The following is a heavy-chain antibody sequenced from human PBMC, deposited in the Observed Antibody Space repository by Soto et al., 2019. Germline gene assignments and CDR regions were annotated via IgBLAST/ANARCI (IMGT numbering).Heavy chain of an antibody. CDR1: RFTFSDYA. CDR2: ISGSAAST. CDR3: AKPIITSSWGTYDFYGMDV. Sequence: EVQLLESGGDLVQPGGSLRLSCAASRFTFSDYAMSWVRQAPGKGLEWVSVISGSAASTYYADSVKGRFTISRDNSKNTLFLQMNSLRAEDAAVYYCAKPIITSSWGTYDFYGMDVWGQGTTVTVSS. J-gene: IGHJ6*02. V-gene: IGHV3-23*01. D-gene: IGHD6-13*01.